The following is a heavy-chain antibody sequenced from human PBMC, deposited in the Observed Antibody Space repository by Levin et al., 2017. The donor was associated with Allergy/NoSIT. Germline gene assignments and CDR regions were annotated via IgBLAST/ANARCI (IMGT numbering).Heavy chain of an antibody. CDR1: GLTFSSCE. D-gene: IGHD4-17*01. J-gene: IGHJ4*02. CDR3: ARDRVTRLLDY. V-gene: IGHV3-48*03. Sequence: LGESLKISCAASGLTFSSCEMSWVRQAPGKGLEWISYISSGGTTIYYADSVRGRFTISRDNAKNSLFLQMNSLRAEDTAVYYCARDRVTRLLDYWGQGTLVTVSS. CDR2: ISSGGTTI.